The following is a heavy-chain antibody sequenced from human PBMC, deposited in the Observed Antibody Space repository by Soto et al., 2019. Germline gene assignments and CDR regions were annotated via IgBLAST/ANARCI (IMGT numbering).Heavy chain of an antibody. CDR2: IYWDGDK. V-gene: IGHV2-5*02. CDR1: GFSLSTRGMG. J-gene: IGHJ4*02. D-gene: IGHD2-15*01. Sequence: QITLKESGPTVVKPTQTLTLTCSFSGFSLSTRGMGVGWIRQPPGKALEWLALIYWDGDKRYRPSLQSRLTISKDTSNHQVVLTMTHMDPVDTATYYCAHVLGYCSGGSCYSGPSDYWGQGTLVTVSS. CDR3: AHVLGYCSGGSCYSGPSDY.